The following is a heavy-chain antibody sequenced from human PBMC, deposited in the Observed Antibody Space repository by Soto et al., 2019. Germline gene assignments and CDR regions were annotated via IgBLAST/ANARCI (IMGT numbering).Heavy chain of an antibody. D-gene: IGHD3-10*01. CDR1: GFNFSSYW. V-gene: IGHV3-74*01. J-gene: IGHJ4*02. CDR2: INSDGSRT. Sequence: GGSLRLSCTASGFNFSSYWTHWVRQVPGRGLVWVSRINSDGSRTSYADSVKGRFTISRDNAKNTLYLQMNSLRAEDTAVYYCARGPSCLTRFDYWGQGTLVTVSS. CDR3: ARGPSCLTRFDY.